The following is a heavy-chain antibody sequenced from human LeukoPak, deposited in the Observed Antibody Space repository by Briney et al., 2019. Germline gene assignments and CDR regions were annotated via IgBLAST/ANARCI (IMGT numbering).Heavy chain of an antibody. CDR1: GFTFSSYS. Sequence: GGSLRLFCAASGFTFSSYSMNWVRQAPGKGREWVSSISSSSSYIYYADSVKGRFTISRDNAKNSLYLQMNSLRAEDTAVYYCARDRGDYSGSYYFDYWGQGTLVTVSS. J-gene: IGHJ4*02. D-gene: IGHD1-26*01. V-gene: IGHV3-21*01. CDR2: ISSSSSYI. CDR3: ARDRGDYSGSYYFDY.